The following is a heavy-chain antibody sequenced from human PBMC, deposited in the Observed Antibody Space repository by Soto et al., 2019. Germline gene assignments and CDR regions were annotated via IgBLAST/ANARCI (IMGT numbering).Heavy chain of an antibody. CDR1: GYTLTELS. D-gene: IGHD3-16*01. CDR2: FDPEDGET. J-gene: IGHJ3*02. CDR3: ATEPYMITFGGPAFDI. Sequence: ASVKVSCKVSGYTLTELSMHWVRQAPGKGLEWMGGFDPEDGETIYAQKFQGRVTMTEDTSTDTAYMELSSLRSEDTAVYYCATEPYMITFGGPAFDIWGQGTMVTVSS. V-gene: IGHV1-24*01.